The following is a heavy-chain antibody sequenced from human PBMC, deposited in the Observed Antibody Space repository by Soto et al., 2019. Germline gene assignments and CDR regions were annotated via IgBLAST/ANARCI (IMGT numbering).Heavy chain of an antibody. Sequence: SETLSLTCTVSGGSISSYYWSWIRQPPGKGLEWIGYIYYSGSTNYNPSLKSRVTISVDTSKNQFSLKLSSVTAADTAVYYCARDQEGYIYGFGYWGQGTLVTVSS. CDR3: ARDQEGYIYGFGY. CDR1: GGSISSYY. CDR2: IYYSGST. J-gene: IGHJ4*02. D-gene: IGHD5-18*01. V-gene: IGHV4-59*01.